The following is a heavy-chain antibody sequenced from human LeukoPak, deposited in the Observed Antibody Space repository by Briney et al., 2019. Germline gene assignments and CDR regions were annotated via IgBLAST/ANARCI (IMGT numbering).Heavy chain of an antibody. D-gene: IGHD2-2*01. CDR3: AGDSLGYCSSTSCYGYYYYYGMDV. CDR2: TNHSGST. Sequence: SETLSLTCAVYGGSFSGYYWSWIRQPPGNGLEWIGETNHSGSTNYNPSLKSRVTISVDTSKNQFSLKLSSVTAADTAVYYCAGDSLGYCSSTSCYGYYYYYGMDVWGQGTTVTVSS. CDR1: GGSFSGYY. V-gene: IGHV4-34*01. J-gene: IGHJ6*02.